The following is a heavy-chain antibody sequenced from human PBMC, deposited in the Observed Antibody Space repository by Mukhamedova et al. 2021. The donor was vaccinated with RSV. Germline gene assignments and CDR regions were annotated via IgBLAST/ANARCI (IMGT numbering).Heavy chain of an antibody. D-gene: IGHD3-16*01. Sequence: DSVKGRFTISRDNSKNTLYLQMNSLRAEDTAVYYCTRGGSDYMFDYWGQGTLVTVSS. V-gene: IGHV3-53*01. J-gene: IGHJ4*02. CDR3: TRGGSDYMFDY.